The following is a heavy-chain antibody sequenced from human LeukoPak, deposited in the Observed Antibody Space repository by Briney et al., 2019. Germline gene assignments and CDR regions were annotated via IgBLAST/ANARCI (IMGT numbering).Heavy chain of an antibody. V-gene: IGHV4-59*01. CDR1: GGSISSYY. J-gene: IGHJ6*03. Sequence: SETLSLTCTVSGGSISSYYWSWIRQPPGKGLEWIGYIYDSGSTNYNPSLKSRATISVDTSKNQFSLKVSSVTAADTAVYYCARSRYYYDSSGTPYYYMDVWGKGTTVTVSS. D-gene: IGHD3-22*01. CDR3: ARSRYYYDSSGTPYYYMDV. CDR2: IYDSGST.